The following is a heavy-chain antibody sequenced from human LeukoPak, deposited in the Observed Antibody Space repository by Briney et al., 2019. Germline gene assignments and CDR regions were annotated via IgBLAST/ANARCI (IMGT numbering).Heavy chain of an antibody. J-gene: IGHJ4*02. V-gene: IGHV3-23*01. CDR1: GFTFSSYS. CDR3: AKHQGYCSSFSCPALLDS. Sequence: GGSLRLSCAASGFTFSSYSMNWVRQAPGKGLEWVSGISGSGGSTYYAGSVEGRFTISRDNSKNTLYLQMNSLRVEDTAVYYCAKHQGYCSSFSCPALLDSWGQGTLVTVCS. D-gene: IGHD2-2*01. CDR2: ISGSGGST.